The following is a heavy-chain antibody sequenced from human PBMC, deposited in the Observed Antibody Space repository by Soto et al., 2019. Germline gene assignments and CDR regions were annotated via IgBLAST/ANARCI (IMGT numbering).Heavy chain of an antibody. CDR2: ISGSGGST. Sequence: ETLSLTCAASGFTFSSYAMSWVRQAPGKGLEWVSAISGSGGSTYYADSVKGRFTISRDNSKNTLYLQMNSLRAEDTAVYYCANGALGIVVVPAAPFDYWGQGTLVTVSS. V-gene: IGHV3-23*01. CDR3: ANGALGIVVVPAAPFDY. CDR1: GFTFSSYA. D-gene: IGHD2-2*01. J-gene: IGHJ4*02.